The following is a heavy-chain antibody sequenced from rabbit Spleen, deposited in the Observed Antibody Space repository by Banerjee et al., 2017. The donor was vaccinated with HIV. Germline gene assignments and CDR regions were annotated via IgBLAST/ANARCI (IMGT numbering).Heavy chain of an antibody. CDR2: IDTNNGDT. D-gene: IGHD1-1*01. CDR3: ARNYVNAFDP. Sequence: QEQLEESGGGLVKPEGSLTVTCKASGFSFGDRDVMCWVRQAPGKGLEWIACIDTNNGDTDYANWPKGRFTISKTSSTTVTLQMTSLTAADTATYFCARNYVNAFDPWGPGTLVTVS. J-gene: IGHJ2*01. CDR1: GFSFGDRDV. V-gene: IGHV1S45*01.